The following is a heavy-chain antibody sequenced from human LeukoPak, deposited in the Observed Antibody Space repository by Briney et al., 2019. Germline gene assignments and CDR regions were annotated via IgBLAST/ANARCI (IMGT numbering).Heavy chain of an antibody. V-gene: IGHV3-21*01. CDR1: GFSFSNAW. D-gene: IGHD2-2*01. J-gene: IGHJ4*02. CDR3: ARGRGYCSSTSCYDPPGYGDPIDY. CDR2: ISSSSSYI. Sequence: GGSLRLSCATSGFSFSNAWMNWVRQAPGKGLEWVSSISSSSSYIYYADSVKGRFTISRDNAKNSLYLQMNSLRAEDTAVYYCARGRGYCSSTSCYDPPGYGDPIDYWGQGTLVTVSS.